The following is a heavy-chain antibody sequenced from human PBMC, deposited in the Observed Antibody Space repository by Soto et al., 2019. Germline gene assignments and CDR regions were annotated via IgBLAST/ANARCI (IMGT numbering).Heavy chain of an antibody. CDR3: TTERVQLERYYYGMDV. J-gene: IGHJ6*02. CDR1: GFTFSNAW. CDR2: IKSKTDGGTT. D-gene: IGHD1-1*01. V-gene: IGHV3-15*01. Sequence: GGSLRLSCAASGFTFSNAWMSWVRQAPGKGLEWVGRIKSKTDGGTTDYAAPVKGRFTISRDDSKNTLYLQMNSLKTEDTAVYYCTTERVQLERYYYGMDVWGQGTTVTVSS.